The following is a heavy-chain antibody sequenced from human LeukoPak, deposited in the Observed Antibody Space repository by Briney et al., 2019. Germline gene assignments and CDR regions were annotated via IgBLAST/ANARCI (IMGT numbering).Heavy chain of an antibody. V-gene: IGHV3-23*01. Sequence: GGSLRLSCAASGFTFSSYAMSWVRQAPGKGLEWVSAISGSGGSTSYADSVKGRFTISRDNSKNTLYLQMNSLRAEDTAVYYCARGRGVYGYWYFDLWGRGTLVTVSS. CDR2: ISGSGGST. CDR3: ARGRGVYGYWYFDL. CDR1: GFTFSSYA. J-gene: IGHJ2*01. D-gene: IGHD2-15*01.